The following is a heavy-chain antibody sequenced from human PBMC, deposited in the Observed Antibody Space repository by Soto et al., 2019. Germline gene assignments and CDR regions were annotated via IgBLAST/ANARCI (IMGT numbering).Heavy chain of an antibody. D-gene: IGHD2-21*02. CDR3: ASKAACGGDCYAFDT. CDR1: GGIFSSNT. CDR2: IIPLFGTA. J-gene: IGHJ4*02. V-gene: IGHV1-69*06. Sequence: QVYLVQSGAEVKKPGSSVKISCKASGGIFSSNTINWVRQAAGQGLEWMGGIIPLFGTANYAEKFQGRVTITADKSTKTEYMELTSLRSDDTDVYYCASKAACGGDCYAFDTWGQGTLVTVSS.